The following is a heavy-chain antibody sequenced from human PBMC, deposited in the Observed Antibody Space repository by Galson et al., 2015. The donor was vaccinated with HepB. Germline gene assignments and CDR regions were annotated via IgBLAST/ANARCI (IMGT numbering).Heavy chain of an antibody. V-gene: IGHV3-9*01. Sequence: SLRLSCAASGFTFDDYAMHWVRQAPGKGLEWVSGISWNSGSIGYADSVKGRFTISRDNAKNSLYLQMNSLRAEDTALYYCAKDISGGGLEQDAFDIWGQGTMVTVSS. J-gene: IGHJ3*02. D-gene: IGHD3-3*01. CDR2: ISWNSGSI. CDR1: GFTFDDYA. CDR3: AKDISGGGLEQDAFDI.